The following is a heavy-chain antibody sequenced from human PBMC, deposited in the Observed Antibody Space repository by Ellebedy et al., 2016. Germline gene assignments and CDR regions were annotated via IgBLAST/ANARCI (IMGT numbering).Heavy chain of an antibody. V-gene: IGHV4-39*07. D-gene: IGHD6-13*01. CDR3: ERSTSWCKNFDY. CDR1: GGSISSSNYY. CDR2: IYYSGST. J-gene: IGHJ4*02. Sequence: SETLSLTCTVSGGSISSSNYYWGWIRQPPGKGLEWIGSIYYSGSTYYNPALKSRVTISVDTSKNQFSLKLTSVTAADTAVYYCERSTSWCKNFDYWGQGNLVTVFS.